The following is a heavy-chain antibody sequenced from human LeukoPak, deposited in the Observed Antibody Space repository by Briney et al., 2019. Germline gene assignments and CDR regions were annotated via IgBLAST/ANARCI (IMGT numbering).Heavy chain of an antibody. CDR1: GYRFSSYY. CDR3: ATDSGSWRRVEY. D-gene: IGHD1-26*01. Sequence: ASVKVSCKASGYRFSSYYMIWVRQAPGQGLEWMGIINPSGGSTYYAQKLQGRVTMTTDTSTSTAYMELRSLRSDDTAVYYCATDSGSWRRVEYWGQGTLVTVSS. J-gene: IGHJ4*02. CDR2: INPSGGST. V-gene: IGHV1-46*01.